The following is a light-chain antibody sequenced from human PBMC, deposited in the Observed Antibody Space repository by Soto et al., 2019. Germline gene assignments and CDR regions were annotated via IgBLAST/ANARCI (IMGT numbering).Light chain of an antibody. CDR3: QQYVSYPLT. V-gene: IGKV1-5*03. J-gene: IGKJ4*01. CDR2: KAS. CDR1: QSIGAW. Sequence: DIQMTQSPSTLSAFIGDRVTITCRASQSIGAWLAWYQHKPGTAPNLLIYKASNLQSGVPSRFSGSGSGTEFTLTISSLQPDDFATYYCQQYVSYPLTFGGGTKVDIK.